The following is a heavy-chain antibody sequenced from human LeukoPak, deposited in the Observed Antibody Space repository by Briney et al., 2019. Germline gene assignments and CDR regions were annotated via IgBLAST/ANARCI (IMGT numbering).Heavy chain of an antibody. D-gene: IGHD1-26*01. V-gene: IGHV3-73*01. Sequence: PGGSLRLSCAASGFTFSGSAMHWVRQASGKGLEWVGRIRSKANSYATAYAASVNGRFTISRDDSKNTAYLQMNSLKTEDTAVYYCTRHSPGIVGATDYWGQGTLVTVSS. CDR3: TRHSPGIVGATDY. CDR1: GFTFSGSA. CDR2: IRSKANSYAT. J-gene: IGHJ4*02.